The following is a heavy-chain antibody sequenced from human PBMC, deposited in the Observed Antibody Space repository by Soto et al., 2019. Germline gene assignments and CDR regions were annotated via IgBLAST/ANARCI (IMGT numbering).Heavy chain of an antibody. CDR2: IMYDGSNK. J-gene: IGHJ4*02. V-gene: IGHV3-33*06. Sequence: QVQLVESGGGVVQPGRSLRLSCEASGFTFSNYGMHWVRQAPGKGLEWVAVIMYDGSNKYYAAAVKGRFTSSRDNSKNTLDLQLNSLRPEDTAVYYCAKDVPGYIFATLDYWGLGTLVTVSS. D-gene: IGHD2-15*01. CDR3: AKDVPGYIFATLDY. CDR1: GFTFSNYG.